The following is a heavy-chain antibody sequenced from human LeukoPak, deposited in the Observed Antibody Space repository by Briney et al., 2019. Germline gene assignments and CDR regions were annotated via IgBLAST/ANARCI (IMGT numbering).Heavy chain of an antibody. V-gene: IGHV3-74*01. D-gene: IGHD1-1*01. Sequence: PGGSLRLPCAASGFTFSSYWMHWVRQAPGKGLVWVSRINSDGSSTSYADSVKGRFTISRDNAKNTLYLQMNSLRAEDTAVYYCADWNPYYYGMDVWGQGTTVTVSS. CDR3: ADWNPYYYGMDV. CDR2: INSDGSST. J-gene: IGHJ6*02. CDR1: GFTFSSYW.